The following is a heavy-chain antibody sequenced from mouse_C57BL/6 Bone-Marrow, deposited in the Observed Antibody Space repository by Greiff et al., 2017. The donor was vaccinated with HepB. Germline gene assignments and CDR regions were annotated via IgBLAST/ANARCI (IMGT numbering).Heavy chain of an antibody. D-gene: IGHD1-1*01. CDR2: IWGGESS. J-gene: IGHJ3*01. V-gene: IGHV2-9*01. CDR3: AKQGYYYGSSYPFAY. Sequence: QVQLKESGPGLVAPSQSLSITCTVSGFSLTSYGVDWVRQPPGKGLEWLGVIWGGESSNNNSAPMSRLSISKDNSKSQVLLKMNSLQTDDTARYYCAKQGYYYGSSYPFAYWGQGTLVTVSA. CDR1: GFSLTSYG.